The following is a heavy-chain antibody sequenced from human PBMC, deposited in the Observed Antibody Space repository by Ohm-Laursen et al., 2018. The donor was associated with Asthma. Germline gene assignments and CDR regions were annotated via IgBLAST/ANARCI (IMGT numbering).Heavy chain of an antibody. D-gene: IGHD6-6*01. CDR3: AKGGAYSSSSGFDY. J-gene: IGHJ4*02. CDR1: GFTFDAYA. Sequence: SLRLSCSASGFTFDAYAMHWVRQAPGKGLEWVSSISWNSGSIGYADSVKGRFTISRDNAKNSLYLQMNSLRAEDTALYYCAKGGAYSSSSGFDYWGQGTLVTVSS. CDR2: ISWNSGSI. V-gene: IGHV3-9*01.